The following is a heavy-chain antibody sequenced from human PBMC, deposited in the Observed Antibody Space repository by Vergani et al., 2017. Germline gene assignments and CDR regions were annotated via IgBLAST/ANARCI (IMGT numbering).Heavy chain of an antibody. D-gene: IGHD6-19*01. CDR1: GFTFSSYW. V-gene: IGHV3-7*01. CDR2: IKQDGSEK. J-gene: IGHJ6*03. CDR3: ASDSSSGFSYHYYYYMDV. Sequence: EVQLVESGGGLVQPGGSLRLSCAASGFTFSSYWMSWVRQAPGKGLEWVANIKQDGSEKYYVDSVKGRFTISRDNAKNSWYLQMNSLRAEDTAVYYCASDSSSGFSYHYYYYMDVWGKGTTVTVSS.